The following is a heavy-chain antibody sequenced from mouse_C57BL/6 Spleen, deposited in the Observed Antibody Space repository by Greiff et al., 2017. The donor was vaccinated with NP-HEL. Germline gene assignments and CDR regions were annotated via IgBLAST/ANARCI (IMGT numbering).Heavy chain of an antibody. D-gene: IGHD2-4*01. CDR3: ARSRMDYDRYFDY. Sequence: VKLQQPGTELVKPGASVKLSCKASGYTFTSYWMHWVKQRPGQGLEWIGNINPSNGGTNYNEKFKSKATLTVDKSSSTAYMQLSSLTSEDSAVYYCARSRMDYDRYFDYWGQGTTLTVSS. CDR1: GYTFTSYW. CDR2: INPSNGGT. V-gene: IGHV1-53*01. J-gene: IGHJ2*01.